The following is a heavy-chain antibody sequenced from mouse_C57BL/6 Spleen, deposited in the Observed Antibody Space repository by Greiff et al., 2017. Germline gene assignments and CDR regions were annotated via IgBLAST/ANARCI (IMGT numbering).Heavy chain of an antibody. V-gene: IGHV1-76*01. CDR2: IYPGSGNT. J-gene: IGHJ4*01. CDR1: GYTFTDYY. Sequence: QVHVKQSGAELVRPGASVKLSCKASGYTFTDYYINWVKQRPGQGLEWIARIYPGSGNTYYNEKFKGKATLTAEKSSSTAYMQLSSLTSEDSAVYFCARVGQLRLRGAMDYWGQGTSVTVSS. CDR3: ARVGQLRLRGAMDY. D-gene: IGHD3-2*02.